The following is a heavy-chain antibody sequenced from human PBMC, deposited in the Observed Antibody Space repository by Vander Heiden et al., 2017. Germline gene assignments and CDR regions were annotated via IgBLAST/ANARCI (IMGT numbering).Heavy chain of an antibody. V-gene: IGHV1-18*01. J-gene: IGHJ4*02. CDR1: GYTFTSYG. CDR3: ARDYYDTGAYYGGFDY. CDR2: ISAYNGNT. D-gene: IGHD3-22*01. Sequence: QVQLVQSGAEVTKPGASVTVSCKASGYTFTSYGISWVRQAPGQGLEWRGWISAYNGNTNYAQRLQGRITMTTDTSTSTAYMELRSLRSDDTAVYYCARDYYDTGAYYGGFDYWGQGTLVTVSS.